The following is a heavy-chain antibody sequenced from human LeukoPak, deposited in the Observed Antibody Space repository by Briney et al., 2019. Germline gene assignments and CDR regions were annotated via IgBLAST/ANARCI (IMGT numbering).Heavy chain of an antibody. J-gene: IGHJ4*02. CDR3: ARDPEYYDILTGYIYPLLPWDY. CDR2: ISAYNGNT. Sequence: ASVKVSCKSSGYTFTSYGISLVRQAPGQGLEWMGWISAYNGNTNYAQKLQGRVTMTTDTSTSTAYMALRSLRSDDTAVYYCARDPEYYDILTGYIYPLLPWDYWGQGTLVTVSS. D-gene: IGHD3-9*01. V-gene: IGHV1-18*01. CDR1: GYTFTSYG.